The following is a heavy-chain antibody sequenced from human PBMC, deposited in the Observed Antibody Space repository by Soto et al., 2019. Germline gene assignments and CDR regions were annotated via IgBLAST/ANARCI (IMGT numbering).Heavy chain of an antibody. CDR2: ISHDGNSH. CDR1: GFSFSNYG. J-gene: IGHJ3*01. CDR3: VKAQERSAQYFAVVITAFDF. V-gene: IGHV3-30*18. D-gene: IGHD3-22*01. Sequence: QVHLVESGGGVVQPGRSLRLSCEGSGFSFSNYGIHWVRQAPGKGLEWVAVISHDGNSHHLADSVRGRFTISRDNSKNPMFLHMTSLRREDSSVYHCVKAQERSAQYFAVVITAFDFWGQGTMVTVSS.